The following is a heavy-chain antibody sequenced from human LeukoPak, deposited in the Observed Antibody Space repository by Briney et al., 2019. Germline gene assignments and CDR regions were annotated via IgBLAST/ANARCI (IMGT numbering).Heavy chain of an antibody. CDR1: GDSVSLYY. CDR2: IYYSGST. Sequence: PSETLSLTCTVSGDSVSLYYWSWLRQPPGKRPEWIGYIYYSGSTNYNPSLKSRVTMSVDTSKNQFSLKLSSVTAADTAVYYCARVGCSSTSCYRGGWFDPWGQGTLVTVSS. D-gene: IGHD2-2*02. CDR3: ARVGCSSTSCYRGGWFDP. V-gene: IGHV4-59*02. J-gene: IGHJ5*02.